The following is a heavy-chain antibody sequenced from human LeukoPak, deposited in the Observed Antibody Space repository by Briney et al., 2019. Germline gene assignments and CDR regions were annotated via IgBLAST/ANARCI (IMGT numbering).Heavy chain of an antibody. V-gene: IGHV4-59*01. CDR2: IYYAGRP. CDR3: ARAWGFVDY. CDR1: GGSLNNSY. Sequence: PSETLSLTCHVSGGSLNNSYWSWLRQPPGKGLEWLGSIYYAGRPNYNPSLKSRVTVSVDTSKNQFSLKLTSVTAADTAVYYCARAWGFVDYWGQGTLVTVSS. D-gene: IGHD7-27*01. J-gene: IGHJ4*02.